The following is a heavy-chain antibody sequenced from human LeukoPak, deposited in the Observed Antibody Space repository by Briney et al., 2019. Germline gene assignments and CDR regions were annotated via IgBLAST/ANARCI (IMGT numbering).Heavy chain of an antibody. CDR2: IYYSGST. V-gene: IGHV4-39*07. Sequence: MPSETLSLTCTVSGGSISSSSYYWGWIRQPPGKGLEWIGSIYYSGSTYYNPSLKSRVTISVDTSKNQFSLKLSSVTAADTAVYYCARWPHWEPQAFDYWGQGTLVTVSS. J-gene: IGHJ4*02. CDR1: GGSISSSSYY. D-gene: IGHD1-26*01. CDR3: ARWPHWEPQAFDY.